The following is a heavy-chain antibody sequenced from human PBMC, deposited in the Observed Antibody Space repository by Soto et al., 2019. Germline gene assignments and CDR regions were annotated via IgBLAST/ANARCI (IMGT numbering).Heavy chain of an antibody. J-gene: IGHJ6*03. CDR3: ARHGIKGAQGYYYMDV. D-gene: IGHD1-20*01. Sequence: SETLSLTCTVSGGSISSSSYYWGWIRQPPGKGLEWIGSIYYSGSTYYNPSLKSRVTISVDTSKNQFSLKLSSVTAADTAVYYCARHGIKGAQGYYYMDVWGKGTTVTVSS. V-gene: IGHV4-39*01. CDR1: GGSISSSSYY. CDR2: IYYSGST.